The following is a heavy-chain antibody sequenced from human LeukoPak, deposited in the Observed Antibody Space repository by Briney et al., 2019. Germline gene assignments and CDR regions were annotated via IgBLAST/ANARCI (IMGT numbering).Heavy chain of an antibody. D-gene: IGHD3-22*01. J-gene: IGHJ4*02. CDR3: ARDSSGG. CDR2: ISSSSSYI. CDR1: GLPFSSHS. Sequence: GGSLRLSCAASGLPFSSHSMNWVRQAPGKGLEWVSSISSSSSYIYYADSVKGRFTISRDNAKNSLYLQMISLRAEDTAVYYCARDSSGGWGQGTLGTVTS. V-gene: IGHV3-21*01.